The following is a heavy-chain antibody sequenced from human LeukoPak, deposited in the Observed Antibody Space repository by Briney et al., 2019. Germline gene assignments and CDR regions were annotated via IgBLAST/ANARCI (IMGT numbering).Heavy chain of an antibody. D-gene: IGHD3-10*01. CDR3: ARVARPSITMVRGVKALGYFDL. V-gene: IGHV3-64*01. J-gene: IGHJ2*01. CDR1: GFTFSSYA. Sequence: GGSLSLSCAASGFTFSSYAMHWVRQAPGKGLEYVSAISSNGGSTYYANSVKGRFTISRDNSKNTLYLQMGSLRAEDMAVYYCARVARPSITMVRGVKALGYFDLWGRGTLVTVSS. CDR2: ISSNGGST.